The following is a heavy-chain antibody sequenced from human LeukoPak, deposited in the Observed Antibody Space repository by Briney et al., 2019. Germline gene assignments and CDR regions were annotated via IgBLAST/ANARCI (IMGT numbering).Heavy chain of an antibody. V-gene: IGHV4-34*01. D-gene: IGHD3-22*01. J-gene: IGHJ5*02. Sequence: SETLSLTCAVYGGSFSGYYWSWIRQPRGKGLEWIGVINHSGSTIYNPSLKSRVTISVDTSKSQFSLKLSSVTAADTAVYYCARGIIYYDSSGPQVDPWGQGTLVTVSS. CDR1: GGSFSGYY. CDR3: ARGIIYYDSSGPQVDP. CDR2: INHSGST.